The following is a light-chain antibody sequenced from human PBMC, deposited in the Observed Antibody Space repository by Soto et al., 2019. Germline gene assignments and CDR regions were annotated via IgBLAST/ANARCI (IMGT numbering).Light chain of an antibody. J-gene: IGKJ4*01. Sequence: EIVLTQSPAPLSSFPGDRVTLSCRASQAVNTRLAWYQHKPGQAPRLLIYLTSNRAAGIPARFSGSGSGTDFTLTISDVEPEDFAVYYCQQRSNWLTFGGGTKVDIK. CDR3: QQRSNWLT. V-gene: IGKV3D-11*01. CDR1: QAVNTR. CDR2: LTS.